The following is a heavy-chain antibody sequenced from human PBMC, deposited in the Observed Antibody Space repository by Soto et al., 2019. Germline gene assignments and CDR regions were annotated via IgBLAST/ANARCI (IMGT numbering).Heavy chain of an antibody. V-gene: IGHV3-11*01. CDR2: ISSSGSTI. D-gene: IGHD3-22*01. CDR1: GFTFSDYY. CDR3: ARDPDYYDSSGYSLGYFDY. J-gene: IGHJ4*02. Sequence: PGGSLRLSCAASGFTFSDYYMSWIRQAPGKGLEWVSYISSSGSTIYYADSVKGRFTISRDNAKNSLYLQMNSLRAEDTAVYYCARDPDYYDSSGYSLGYFDYWGQGTLVTAPQ.